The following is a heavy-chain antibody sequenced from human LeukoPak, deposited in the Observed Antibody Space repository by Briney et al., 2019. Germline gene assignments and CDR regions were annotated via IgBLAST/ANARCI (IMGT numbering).Heavy chain of an antibody. D-gene: IGHD5/OR15-5a*01. J-gene: IGHJ1*01. CDR1: GYTFTTDG. Sequence: ASVKLSCKASGYTFTTDGISWVRQAPGQALEWMGWISTYNGDTSYAQNLQGRVTMTRDTFTSTAYIELKRLRSHATAVYYCARDLCLRHPCPLQYWGQGTLLTVSS. CDR2: ISTYNGDT. CDR3: ARDLCLRHPCPLQY. V-gene: IGHV1-18*01.